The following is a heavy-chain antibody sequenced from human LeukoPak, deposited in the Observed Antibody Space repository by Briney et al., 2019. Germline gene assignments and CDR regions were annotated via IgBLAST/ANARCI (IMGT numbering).Heavy chain of an antibody. CDR2: IYSGGSS. J-gene: IGHJ4*02. CDR3: ARGSRGDRFDY. D-gene: IGHD3-22*01. CDR1: GGSIRSDY. V-gene: IGHV4-4*07. Sequence: PSETLSLTCIVSGGSIRSDYWSWIRQPAGKGLEWIGRIYSGGSSNCNPSLKSRVTMSVDTSNNQISLKLTSVTAADTAVYYCARGSRGDRFDYWGQGTLVTVSS.